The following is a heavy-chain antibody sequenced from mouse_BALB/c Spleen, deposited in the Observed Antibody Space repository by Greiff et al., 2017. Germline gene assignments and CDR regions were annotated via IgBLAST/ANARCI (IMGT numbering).Heavy chain of an antibody. V-gene: IGHV1-83*01. CDR2: IYPGSGNT. CDR3: ARSAYYGNSYWYFDV. CDR1: GYSFTGYT. J-gene: IGHJ1*01. Sequence: VQLQQSGPELVKPGASMKISCKASGYSFTGYTMNWVKQRTGQGLEWIGEIYPGSGNTYYNEKFKGKATLTADKSSSTAYMQLSSLTSEDSAVYFCARSAYYGNSYWYFDVWGAGTTVTVSS. D-gene: IGHD2-10*01.